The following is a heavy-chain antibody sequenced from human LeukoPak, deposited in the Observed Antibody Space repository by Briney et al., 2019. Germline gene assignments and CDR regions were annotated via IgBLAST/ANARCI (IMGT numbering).Heavy chain of an antibody. D-gene: IGHD4-17*01. Sequence: PSEPLSLTCAVSGGSISSYYWSWIRQPPGKGLEWIGYIYYSGSTNYNPSLKSRVTISVDTSKNQFSLKLSSVTAADTAVYYCASKTVTYAFDIWGQGTMVTVSS. CDR1: GGSISSYY. CDR2: IYYSGST. V-gene: IGHV4-59*01. CDR3: ASKTVTYAFDI. J-gene: IGHJ3*02.